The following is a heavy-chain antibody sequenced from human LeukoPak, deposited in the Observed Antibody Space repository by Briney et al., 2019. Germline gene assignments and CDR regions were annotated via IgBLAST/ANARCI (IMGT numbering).Heavy chain of an antibody. CDR1: GFTFGDYG. J-gene: IGHJ3*02. CDR2: INWNGGSR. Sequence: PGGSLRLSCAASGFTFGDYGMSWVRQAPGKGLEGVAGINWNGGSRVYADAVKGRFTISRDNAKSSLYLQMNSLRAEDTALYYCARCISGSYYDAFDIWGQGTMVTVSS. CDR3: ARCISGSYYDAFDI. D-gene: IGHD1-26*01. V-gene: IGHV3-20*04.